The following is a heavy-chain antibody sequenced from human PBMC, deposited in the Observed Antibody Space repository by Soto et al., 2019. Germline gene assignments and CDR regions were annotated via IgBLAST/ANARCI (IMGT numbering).Heavy chain of an antibody. J-gene: IGHJ2*01. CDR1: GYTFTSYA. CDR2: INAGNGNT. CDR3: ARGGSLYWYFEL. D-gene: IGHD1-26*01. Sequence: QVQLVQSGAEVKKPGASVKVSCKASGYTFTSYAMHWVRQAPGQRLEWMGWINAGNGNTKYSQKFQGRVTITRDTPASTAYMELSSLRSEDTAVYYCARGGSLYWYFELWGRGTLVTVSS. V-gene: IGHV1-3*01.